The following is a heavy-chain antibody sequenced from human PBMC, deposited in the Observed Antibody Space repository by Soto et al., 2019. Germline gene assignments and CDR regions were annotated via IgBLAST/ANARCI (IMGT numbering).Heavy chain of an antibody. CDR3: TRGLLGGAPSYTFHGMDV. CDR1: GFTFSDHY. V-gene: IGHV3-72*01. CDR2: SRNRVNSHTT. J-gene: IGHJ6*01. Sequence: EVQLVESGGGLVQPGGSLRLSCAASGFTFSDHYMDWVRQAPGKGLEWVARSRNRVNSHTTEYAGSGKGSFTISRDESKKSLYMQMNRLALEPTAVYYCTRGLLGGAPSYTFHGMDVWGQGTTVTGSS. D-gene: IGHD1-26*01.